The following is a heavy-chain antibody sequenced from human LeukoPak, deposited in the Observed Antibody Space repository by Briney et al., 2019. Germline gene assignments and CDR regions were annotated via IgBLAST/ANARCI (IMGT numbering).Heavy chain of an antibody. J-gene: IGHJ3*02. CDR1: GFTFSSYG. CDR3: AKVPHWSSNDAFDI. V-gene: IGHV3-30*18. Sequence: GGSLRLSCAASGFTFSSYGMHWVRQAPGRGLEWVAVISYDGSNKYYADSVKGRFTISRDNSKNTLYLQMNSLRAEDTAVYYCAKVPHWSSNDAFDIWGQGTMVTVSS. D-gene: IGHD6-13*01. CDR2: ISYDGSNK.